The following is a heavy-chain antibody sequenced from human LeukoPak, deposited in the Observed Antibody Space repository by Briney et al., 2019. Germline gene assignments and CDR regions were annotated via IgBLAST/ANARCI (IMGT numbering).Heavy chain of an antibody. CDR1: GGSISSSSSNC. D-gene: IGHD3-22*01. CDR3: ARGLDSSGYYPFDY. J-gene: IGHJ4*02. V-gene: IGHV4-4*02. Sequence: ASETLSLTCAVSGGSISSSSSNCWTWVRQPPGKGLEWIGEIYHSGATNYNPSLKSRVTMLLDKSKNQFSLKLNSVTAADTAVYYCARGLDSSGYYPFDYWGQGTLVTVSS. CDR2: IYHSGAT.